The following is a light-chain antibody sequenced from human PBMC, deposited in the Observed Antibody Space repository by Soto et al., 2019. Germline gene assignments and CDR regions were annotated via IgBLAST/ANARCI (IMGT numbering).Light chain of an antibody. Sequence: QSALTQPASVSGSPGQSITVSCTGTSTDVGRYNLVSWYQQHPGKAPKLIIYEGSKRPSGVFNRFSGSKSGNTASLTISGLQVEDEADYYCCSYAGSRTFIFGGGTKVTVL. CDR2: EGS. CDR1: STDVGRYNL. J-gene: IGLJ2*01. V-gene: IGLV2-23*01. CDR3: CSYAGSRTFI.